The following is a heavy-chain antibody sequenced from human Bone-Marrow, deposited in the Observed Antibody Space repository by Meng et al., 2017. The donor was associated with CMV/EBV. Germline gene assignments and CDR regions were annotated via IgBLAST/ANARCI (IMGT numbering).Heavy chain of an antibody. J-gene: IGHJ4*02. CDR2: IYHSGST. CDR1: GGSISSGYY. Sequence: SETLSLTCTVSGGSISSGYYWGWIRQPPGKGLEWIGSIYHSGSTYYNPSLKSRVTISVDTSKNQFSLKLSSVTAADTAVYYCARGLYDYVWGSSRYWGQGTLVTVSS. V-gene: IGHV4-38-2*02. CDR3: ARGLYDYVWGSSRY. D-gene: IGHD3-16*02.